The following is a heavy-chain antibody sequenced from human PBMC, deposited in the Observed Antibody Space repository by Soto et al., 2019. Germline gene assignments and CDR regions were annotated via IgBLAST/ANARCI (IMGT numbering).Heavy chain of an antibody. V-gene: IGHV3-74*01. CDR1: GFTFSSYW. Sequence: GGSLRLSCAASGFTFSSYWMNWVRQVPGKGLLWVSRLNGDGSTTVYADSVKGRFTISRDNAKNSLYLQMNSLRAEDTAVYYCARAPELLWFGESSDPWGQGTLVTVSS. CDR2: LNGDGSTT. D-gene: IGHD3-10*01. J-gene: IGHJ5*02. CDR3: ARAPELLWFGESSDP.